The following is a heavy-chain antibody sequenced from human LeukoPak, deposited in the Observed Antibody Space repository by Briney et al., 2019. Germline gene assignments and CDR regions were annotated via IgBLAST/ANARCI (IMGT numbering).Heavy chain of an antibody. CDR2: INPNSGGT. Sequence: ASMKVSCKASGYTFTGYYMHWVRQAPGQGLEWMGWINPNSGGTNYAQKFQGGVTMTRDTSITTAYMELSSLRSDDTAVYYCARDVGEYCSSTNCYASHYWGQGTLVTVSS. CDR1: GYTFTGYY. D-gene: IGHD2-2*01. CDR3: ARDVGEYCSSTNCYASHY. J-gene: IGHJ4*02. V-gene: IGHV1-2*02.